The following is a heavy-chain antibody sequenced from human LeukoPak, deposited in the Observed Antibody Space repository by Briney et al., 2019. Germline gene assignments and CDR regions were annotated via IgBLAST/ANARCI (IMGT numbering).Heavy chain of an antibody. CDR1: GGTFSSYA. V-gene: IGHV1-69*13. Sequence: ASVKVSCKASGGTFSSYAISWVRQAPGQGLEWMGGIIPIFGTANYAQKFQGRVTITADESTSTAYMELSSLRSEDTAVYYCASTNYYDSSGYYSRGFDYWGQGTLVTVSS. CDR2: IIPIFGTA. CDR3: ASTNYYDSSGYYSRGFDY. J-gene: IGHJ4*02. D-gene: IGHD3-22*01.